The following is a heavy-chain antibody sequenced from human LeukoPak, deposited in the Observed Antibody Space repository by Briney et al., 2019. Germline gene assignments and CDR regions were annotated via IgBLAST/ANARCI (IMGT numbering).Heavy chain of an antibody. D-gene: IGHD3-3*01. CDR2: ISSSSSYI. CDR1: GFTFSSYS. CDR3: ARAQGLEFVDY. V-gene: IGHV3-21*01. J-gene: IGHJ4*02. Sequence: GGSLRLSCAASGFTFSSYSMNWVRQAPGKGLEWVSSISSSSSYIYYEDSVKGRFTISRDNAKNSLYLQMNSLRAEDTAVYYCARAQGLEFVDYWGQGPLVTVSS.